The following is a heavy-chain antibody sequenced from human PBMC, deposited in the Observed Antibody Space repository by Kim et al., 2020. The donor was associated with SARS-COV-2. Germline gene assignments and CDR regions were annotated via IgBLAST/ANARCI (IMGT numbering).Heavy chain of an antibody. Sequence: GGSLRLSCVASGFTFTDYYMSWIRQAPGKGLEWISYITGDSSTIHYADSVKGRFTISRDNANNSVYLQMNSLRAEDTAVYYCASSDYWGQGTLVTVSS. CDR2: ITGDSSTI. CDR1: GFTFTDYY. V-gene: IGHV3-11*04. J-gene: IGHJ4*02. CDR3: ASSDY.